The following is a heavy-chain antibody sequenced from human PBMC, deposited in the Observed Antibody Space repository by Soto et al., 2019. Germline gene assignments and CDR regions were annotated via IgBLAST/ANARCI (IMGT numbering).Heavy chain of an antibody. J-gene: IGHJ3*02. V-gene: IGHV1-8*01. CDR3: ATSIAVAGTLDAFDI. Sequence: ASVKVSCKASGYTFTSYDINWVRQATGQGLEWMGWMNPNSGNTGYAQKFQGRVTMTRNTSISTAYMELSSLRSEDTAVYYCATSIAVAGTLDAFDIWAQGTMVTVSS. CDR1: GYTFTSYD. D-gene: IGHD6-19*01. CDR2: MNPNSGNT.